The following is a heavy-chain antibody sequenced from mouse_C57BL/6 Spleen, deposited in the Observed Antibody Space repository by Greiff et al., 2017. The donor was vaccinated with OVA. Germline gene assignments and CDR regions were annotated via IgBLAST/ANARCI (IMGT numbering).Heavy chain of an antibody. CDR3: ARLGGYDGVYAMDY. CDR1: GYSITSDY. D-gene: IGHD2-2*01. Sequence: EVKVEESGPGLAKPSQTLSLTCSVTGYSITSDYWNWIRTFPGNKLEYMGYISYSGITYSNPSLKRRISITRDTSKNQYYLQLNSVTTEDTATYYCARLGGYDGVYAMDYWGQGTSVTVSS. J-gene: IGHJ4*01. CDR2: ISYSGIT. V-gene: IGHV3-8*01.